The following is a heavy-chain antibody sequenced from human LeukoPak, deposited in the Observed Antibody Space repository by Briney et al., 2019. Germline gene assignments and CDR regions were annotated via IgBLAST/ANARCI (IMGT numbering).Heavy chain of an antibody. Sequence: GSAVKVSCKASGVTFSSYAINWVRQAPGQGLEWMGGIIPIFGTANYAQRFQGRVTITADESTSTAYMELNSLRSEDTAVYYCAKDVSETSSLDYYDSSGYSGFGDWGQGTLVTVSS. V-gene: IGHV1-69*01. D-gene: IGHD3-22*01. J-gene: IGHJ4*02. CDR3: AKDVSETSSLDYYDSSGYSGFGD. CDR2: IIPIFGTA. CDR1: GVTFSSYA.